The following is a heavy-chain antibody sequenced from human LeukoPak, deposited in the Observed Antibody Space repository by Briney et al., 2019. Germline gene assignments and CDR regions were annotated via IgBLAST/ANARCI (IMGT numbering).Heavy chain of an antibody. J-gene: IGHJ4*02. CDR2: ISGSGGST. CDR3: AKDFGFVVTGTVDY. V-gene: IGHV3-23*01. CDR1: GFTFSSYA. Sequence: GGSLRLSCAASGFTFSSYAMSWVRQAPGKGLEWVSAISGSGGSTYYADSVKGRFTISRDNSKNTLYLQMNSLRAEDTAVYYCAKDFGFVVTGTVDYWGLGTLVTVSS. D-gene: IGHD2-15*01.